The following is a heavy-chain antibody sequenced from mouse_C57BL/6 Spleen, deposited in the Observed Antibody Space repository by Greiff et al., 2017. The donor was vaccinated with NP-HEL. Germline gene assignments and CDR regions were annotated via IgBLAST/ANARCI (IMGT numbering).Heavy chain of an antibody. CDR1: GYTFTSYW. Sequence: QVQLQQPGAELVKPGASVKLSCKASGYTFTSYWMHWVKQRPGQGLEWIGMIHPNSGSTNYNEKFKSKATLTVDKSSSTAYMQRSSLTSEDSAVYYCAKGDSNYPLAMDYWGQGTSVTVSS. CDR3: AKGDSNYPLAMDY. CDR2: IHPNSGST. J-gene: IGHJ4*01. V-gene: IGHV1-64*01. D-gene: IGHD2-5*01.